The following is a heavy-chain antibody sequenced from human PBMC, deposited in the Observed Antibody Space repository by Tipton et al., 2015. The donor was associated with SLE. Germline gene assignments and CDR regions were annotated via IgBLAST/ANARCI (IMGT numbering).Heavy chain of an antibody. J-gene: IGHJ4*02. CDR2: IYYSGST. Sequence: TLSLTCTVSGGSISSYYWSWIRLPPGKGLEWIGYIYYSGSTNYNPSLKSRVTISVDTSKNQFSLKLSSVTAADTAVYYCASTLGSSIDHWGQGTLVTVSS. D-gene: IGHD6-6*01. V-gene: IGHV4-59*08. CDR1: GGSISSYY. CDR3: ASTLGSSIDH.